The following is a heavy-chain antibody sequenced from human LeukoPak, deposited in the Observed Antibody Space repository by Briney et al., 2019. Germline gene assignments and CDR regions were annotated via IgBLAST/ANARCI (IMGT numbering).Heavy chain of an antibody. V-gene: IGHV4-59*01. CDR1: GFTLSNYE. D-gene: IGHD6-19*01. J-gene: IGHJ4*02. CDR2: IYYSGST. CDR3: ARHYSYSSGWYDY. Sequence: GSLRLSCTASGFTLSNYEMKWVRQAPGKGLEWIGYIYYSGSTNYNPSLKSRVTISVDTSRNQFSLKLSSVTAADTAVYYCARHYSYSSGWYDYWGQGTLVTVSS.